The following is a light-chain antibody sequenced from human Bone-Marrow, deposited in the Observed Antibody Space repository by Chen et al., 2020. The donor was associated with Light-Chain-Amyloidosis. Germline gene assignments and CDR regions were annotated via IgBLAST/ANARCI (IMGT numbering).Light chain of an antibody. J-gene: IGLJ3*02. CDR3: QVWDRSSDRPV. CDR2: DDS. Sequence: SYVLTQPSSVSVAPGQTATIACGGNNIGSTRVHWYQQTPGQAPLLVVYDDSDRPSGIPERLSGSNSGNTANLTISRVEAGDEADYYCQVWDRSSDRPVFGGGTKLTVL. CDR1: NIGSTR. V-gene: IGLV3-21*02.